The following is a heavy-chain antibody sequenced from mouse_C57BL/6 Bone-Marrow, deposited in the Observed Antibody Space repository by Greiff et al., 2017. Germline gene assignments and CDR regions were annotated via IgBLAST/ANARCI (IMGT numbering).Heavy chain of an antibody. D-gene: IGHD1-1*01. Sequence: QVQLQQPGAELVMPGASVKLSCKASGYTFTSYWLHWVKPRPGQGLEWIGVIDPSDSYTNYNQKFKGKSTLTVDKSSSTAYMQLSSLTSEDSAVYYCASERIIGAMDYWGQGTSGTVSS. V-gene: IGHV1-69*01. CDR3: ASERIIGAMDY. CDR2: IDPSDSYT. CDR1: GYTFTSYW. J-gene: IGHJ4*01.